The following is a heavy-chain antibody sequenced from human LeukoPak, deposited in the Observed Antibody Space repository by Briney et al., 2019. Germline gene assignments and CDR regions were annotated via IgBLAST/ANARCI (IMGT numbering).Heavy chain of an antibody. CDR3: ARGSYTSGWTNFDY. CDR2: INHSGST. D-gene: IGHD6-25*01. J-gene: IGHJ4*02. V-gene: IGHV4-34*01. Sequence: SETLSLTCAVYGGSFSGYYWSWIRQPPGKGLEWIGEINHSGSTNYNPSLKSRVTMSVDTSKNQFSLKLSSLTATDTAVYYCARGSYTSGWTNFDYWGQGTLVTVSS. CDR1: GGSFSGYY.